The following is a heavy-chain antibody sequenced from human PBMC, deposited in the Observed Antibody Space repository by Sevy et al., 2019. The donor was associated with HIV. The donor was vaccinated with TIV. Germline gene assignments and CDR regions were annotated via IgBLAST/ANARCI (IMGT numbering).Heavy chain of an antibody. J-gene: IGHJ5*01. CDR2: IRFDVSDE. Sequence: GESLKISCVASGFTFSMYGMHWVRQAPGKGLEWVAFIRFDVSDEYYEDSVKGRFTISRDNSKNTLYLQMNSLSPEDTAVYYCAKGRTPSGRDGRDWLDPWGQGTLVTVSS. CDR3: AKGRTPSGRDGRDWLDP. CDR1: GFTFSMYG. V-gene: IGHV3-30*02. D-gene: IGHD2-15*01.